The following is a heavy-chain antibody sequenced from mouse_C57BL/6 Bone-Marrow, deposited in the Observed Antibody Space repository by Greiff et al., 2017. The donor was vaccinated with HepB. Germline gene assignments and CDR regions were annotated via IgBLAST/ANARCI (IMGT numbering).Heavy chain of an antibody. J-gene: IGHJ4*01. CDR3: MAYYSNLYAMDY. Sequence: EVKLEESGGGLVQPGGSMKLSCVASGFTFSNYWMNWVRQSPEKGLEWVAQIRLKSDNYATHYAESVKGRFTISRDDSKSSVYLQMNNLRAEDTGIYYCMAYYSNLYAMDYWGQGTSVTVSS. CDR2: IRLKSDNYAT. V-gene: IGHV6-3*01. D-gene: IGHD2-5*01. CDR1: GFTFSNYW.